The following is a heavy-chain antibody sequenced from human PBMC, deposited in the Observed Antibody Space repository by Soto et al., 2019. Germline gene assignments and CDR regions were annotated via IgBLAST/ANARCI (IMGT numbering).Heavy chain of an antibody. CDR2: IIPIFGTA. V-gene: IGHV1-69*13. Sequence: SVNGSCKASGGTFSSYAISWVRPAPGQWLEWMGVIIPIFGTANYAQKFQGRVTITADESTSTAYMELSSLRSEDTAVYYFAFIAVAGSRMDVWAQGTTDTVSS. CDR3: AFIAVAGSRMDV. J-gene: IGHJ6*02. D-gene: IGHD6-19*01. CDR1: GGTFSSYA.